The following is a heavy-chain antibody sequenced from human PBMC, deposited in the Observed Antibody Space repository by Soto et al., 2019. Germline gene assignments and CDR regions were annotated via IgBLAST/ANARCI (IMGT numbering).Heavy chain of an antibody. J-gene: IGHJ4*02. V-gene: IGHV4-34*01. CDR2: INHSGST. D-gene: IGHD6-13*01. Sequence: QVQLQQWGAGLLKPSETLSLTCAVYGGSFSGYYWSWIRQPPGKGLEWIGEINHSGSTNYNPSLKSRVTISVDTSKNQFSLKLSSVTAADTAVYYCARSSRRSWYLLLDYWGQGTLVTVSS. CDR3: ARSSRRSWYLLLDY. CDR1: GGSFSGYY.